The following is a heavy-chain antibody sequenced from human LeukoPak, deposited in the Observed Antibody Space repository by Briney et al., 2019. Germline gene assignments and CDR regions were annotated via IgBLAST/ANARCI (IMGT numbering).Heavy chain of an antibody. CDR2: IKEDGNEK. CDR1: GFTFSNYL. CDR3: ARYAETGLDY. D-gene: IGHD1-14*01. Sequence: GGSLRLSCAASGFTFSNYLMRWVRQAPGKGLEWLATIKEDGNEKYYVDSVRGRFTISRDNAQNSLYLQMNSLRAEDTAVYYCARYAETGLDYWGQGTLVTVSS. V-gene: IGHV3-7*02. J-gene: IGHJ4*02.